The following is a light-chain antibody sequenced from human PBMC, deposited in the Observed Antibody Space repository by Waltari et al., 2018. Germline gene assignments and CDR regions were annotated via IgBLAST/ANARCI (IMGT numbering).Light chain of an antibody. Sequence: QSALTQPASVSGSPGQSITISCTGTSSDVGGYNYVPWSQQHPGKAPKLMIYDVSNRPSGVSNRCSGSKSGNTASLTISGLQAEDEADYYCSSYTSSSTLVVFGGGTKLTVL. CDR1: SSDVGGYNY. V-gene: IGLV2-14*03. CDR2: DVS. J-gene: IGLJ2*01. CDR3: SSYTSSSTLVV.